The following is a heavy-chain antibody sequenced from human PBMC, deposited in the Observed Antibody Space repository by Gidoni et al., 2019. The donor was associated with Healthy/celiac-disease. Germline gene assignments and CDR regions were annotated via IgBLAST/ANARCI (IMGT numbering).Heavy chain of an antibody. D-gene: IGHD3-22*01. CDR3: AIPRYDSSGYYQRPGDY. J-gene: IGHJ4*02. V-gene: IGHV1-69*01. Sequence: GGIIPIFGTANYAQKFQGRVTITADESTSTAYMELSSLRSEDTAVYYCAIPRYDSSGYYQRPGDYWGQGTLVTVSS. CDR2: IIPIFGTA.